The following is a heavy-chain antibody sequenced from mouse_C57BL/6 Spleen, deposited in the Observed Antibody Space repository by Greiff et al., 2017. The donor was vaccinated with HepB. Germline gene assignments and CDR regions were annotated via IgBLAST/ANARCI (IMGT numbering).Heavy chain of an antibody. CDR2: IYPGDGDT. D-gene: IGHD3-2*02. V-gene: IGHV1-82*01. J-gene: IGHJ2*01. CDR3: ARGAQAGGY. Sequence: QVQLKESGPELVKPGASVKISCKASGYAFSSSWMNWVKQRPGKGLEWIGRIYPGDGDTNYNGKFKGKATLTADKSSSTAYMQLSSLTSEDSAVYFCARGAQAGGYWGQGTTLTVSS. CDR1: GYAFSSSW.